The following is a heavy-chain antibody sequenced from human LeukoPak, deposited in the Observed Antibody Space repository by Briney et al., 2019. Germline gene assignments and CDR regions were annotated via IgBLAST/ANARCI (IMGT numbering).Heavy chain of an antibody. V-gene: IGHV2-5*08. CDR3: ARQADRSRFDY. CDR1: GGSISSYYW. J-gene: IGHJ4*02. CDR2: IYWDDDK. Sequence: TLSLTCTVSGGSISSYYWSWIRQPPGKALEWLALIYWDDDKRYSPSLKSRFTITKDTSKNQVVLAMSNMDPVDTATYYCARQADRSRFDYWGQGTLVTVSS. D-gene: IGHD3-22*01.